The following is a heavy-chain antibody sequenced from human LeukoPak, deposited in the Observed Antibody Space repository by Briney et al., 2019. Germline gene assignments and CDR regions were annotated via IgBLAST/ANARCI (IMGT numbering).Heavy chain of an antibody. Sequence: ASVKVSCKASGGTFSSYAISWVRQAPGQGLEWMGGIIPIFGTANYAQKFQGRVTITADKSTSTAYMELSSLRSEDTAVYYCARSHCTNGVCFIDFDYWGQGTLVTVSS. D-gene: IGHD2-8*01. CDR1: GGTFSSYA. CDR2: IIPIFGTA. J-gene: IGHJ4*02. V-gene: IGHV1-69*06. CDR3: ARSHCTNGVCFIDFDY.